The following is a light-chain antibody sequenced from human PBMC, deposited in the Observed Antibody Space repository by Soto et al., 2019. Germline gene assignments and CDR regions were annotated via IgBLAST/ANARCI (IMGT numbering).Light chain of an antibody. CDR2: GAS. V-gene: IGKV3-20*01. CDR1: QSVSISY. J-gene: IGKJ1*01. Sequence: EIVLTQSPDTLSLSPGERATLSCRASQSVSISYLAWYQQKPGQPPRLLIYGASSRATVIPDRFSGSGSGTDFTLTISRLEPEDFAVYYWQQYGNSPLTFGQGTKVEIK. CDR3: QQYGNSPLT.